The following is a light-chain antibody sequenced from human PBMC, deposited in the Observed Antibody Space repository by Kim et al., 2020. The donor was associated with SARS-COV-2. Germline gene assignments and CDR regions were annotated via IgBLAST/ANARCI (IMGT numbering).Light chain of an antibody. J-gene: IGKJ2*01. CDR3: QQDDNFPFT. CDR2: AAS. CDR1: QGITNF. V-gene: IGKV1-12*01. Sequence: DIQMTQSPSSVSASVGDRVTITCRASQGITNFLAWYQQRPGKAPKLLIYAASSLHSGVPSRFSGSGSGTHFTLTISSLQPEDFGTYYCQQDDNFPFTFGQGTKLEIK.